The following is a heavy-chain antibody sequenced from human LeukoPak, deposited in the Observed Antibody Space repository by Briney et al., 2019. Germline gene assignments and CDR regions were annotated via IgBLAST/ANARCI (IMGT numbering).Heavy chain of an antibody. CDR3: ARVEQLGLEWLSQYYYYMDV. J-gene: IGHJ6*03. V-gene: IGHV1-18*01. Sequence: ASVKVSCKASGYTFTSYGISWVRQAPGQGLEWMGWISAYNGNTNYAQKLQGRVTMTTDTSTSTAYMELSSLRSEDTAVFYCARVEQLGLEWLSQYYYYMDVWGKGTTVTVSS. CDR2: ISAYNGNT. CDR1: GYTFTSYG. D-gene: IGHD3-3*01.